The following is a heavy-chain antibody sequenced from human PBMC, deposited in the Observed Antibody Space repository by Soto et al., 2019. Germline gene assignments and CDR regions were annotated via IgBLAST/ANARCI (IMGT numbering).Heavy chain of an antibody. CDR2: IYSSGST. CDR1: GGSISSHY. Sequence: PAETLSLTCTVSGGSISSHYWIWMRQPPGKGLEYIGYIYSSGSTNYNPSLKSRVTISIDTSKSQFFLKVSSVTAADTAVYYCARGGSSGWFYFDFWGQGTLVTVSS. V-gene: IGHV4-59*11. D-gene: IGHD6-19*01. CDR3: ARGGSSGWFYFDF. J-gene: IGHJ4*02.